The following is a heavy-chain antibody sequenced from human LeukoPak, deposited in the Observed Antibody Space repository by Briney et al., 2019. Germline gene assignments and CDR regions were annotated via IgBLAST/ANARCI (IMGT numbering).Heavy chain of an antibody. Sequence: GGSLRLSCVASGFTFSSYGMHWVRQAPGKGLEWVAFIRYDGSNTYIADSVKGRFTISRDNAKNSLYLQMNSLRAEDTAVYYCAREEMAASSGIRSDVWGKGTTVTVSS. V-gene: IGHV3-30*02. CDR2: IRYDGSNT. J-gene: IGHJ6*04. D-gene: IGHD6-13*01. CDR1: GFTFSSYG. CDR3: AREEMAASSGIRSDV.